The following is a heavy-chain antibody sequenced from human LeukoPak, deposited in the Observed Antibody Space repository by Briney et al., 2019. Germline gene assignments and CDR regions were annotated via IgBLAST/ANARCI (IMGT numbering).Heavy chain of an antibody. CDR3: ARELLWFGDPAGAFDI. D-gene: IGHD3-10*01. Sequence: PSETLSLTCTVSGGSISSYYWSWIRQPPGKGLEGIGYIYYSGSPNYNPPLKSRVTISVDTSKNQFSLKLSSVTAADTAVYYCARELLWFGDPAGAFDIWGQGTMVTVSS. V-gene: IGHV4-59*01. CDR2: IYYSGSP. J-gene: IGHJ3*02. CDR1: GGSISSYY.